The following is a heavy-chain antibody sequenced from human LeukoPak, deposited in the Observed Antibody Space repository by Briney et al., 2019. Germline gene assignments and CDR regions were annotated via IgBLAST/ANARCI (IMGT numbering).Heavy chain of an antibody. Sequence: ASVKISCKASGYTFTNYYIHWVRQAPGQGLEWVGLINPNGGNTGYAQRFQGRVTVTTDTSTGTVFMELNSLQSEDTAVYYCARERRAWGEDFWGQGTLVTVSS. D-gene: IGHD3-16*01. CDR1: GYTFTNYY. J-gene: IGHJ4*02. CDR2: INPNGGNT. V-gene: IGHV1-46*01. CDR3: ARERRAWGEDF.